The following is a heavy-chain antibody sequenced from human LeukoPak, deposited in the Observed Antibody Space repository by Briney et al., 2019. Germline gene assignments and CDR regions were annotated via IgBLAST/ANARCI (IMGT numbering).Heavy chain of an antibody. CDR1: GFTFSSYD. D-gene: IGHD3-3*02. CDR3: AKDHLYSIWHYFDY. V-gene: IGHV3-23*01. J-gene: IGHJ4*02. CDR2: IRRGVGST. Sequence: GGSLRLSCAASGFTFSSYDLSWVRQAPGKGLECVSAIRRGVGSTYYADSVKGRFTISRDNSKNTLYLQMNSLRAEDTAVYYCAKDHLYSIWHYFDYWGQGTLVTVSS.